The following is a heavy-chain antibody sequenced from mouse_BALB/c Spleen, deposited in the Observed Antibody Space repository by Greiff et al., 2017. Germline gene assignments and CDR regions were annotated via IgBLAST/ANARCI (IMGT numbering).Heavy chain of an antibody. CDR3: DRSVDGNYEGYYAMDY. CDR1: GFSLTSYG. J-gene: IGHJ4*01. CDR2: IWSGGST. D-gene: IGHD2-1*01. Sequence: QVQLKQSGPGLVQPSQSLSITCPVSGFSLTSYGVHWVRQSPGKGLEWLGGIWSGGSTDYNAAFISRLSISKDNSTSQVFFKMNSLQANDTAIDYCDRSVDGNYEGYYAMDYGGEGTSVTVSS. V-gene: IGHV2-2*02.